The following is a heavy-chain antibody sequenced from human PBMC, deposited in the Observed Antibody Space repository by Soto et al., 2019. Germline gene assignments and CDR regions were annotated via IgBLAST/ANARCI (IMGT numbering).Heavy chain of an antibody. Sequence: SETLSLTCTVSVVSISSYYWTCIRQPPGKGLEWIGYIYSSGSTNYNPSLKSRVTISIDTSKNEVSLKVTSVTAADTAIYYCARFSGWYSAFEYWGQGTPVTVSS. J-gene: IGHJ4*02. D-gene: IGHD6-19*01. CDR2: IYSSGST. CDR3: ARFSGWYSAFEY. CDR1: VVSISSYY. V-gene: IGHV4-59*01.